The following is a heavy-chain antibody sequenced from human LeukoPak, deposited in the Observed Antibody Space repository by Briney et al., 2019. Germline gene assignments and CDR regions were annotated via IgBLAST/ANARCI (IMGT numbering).Heavy chain of an antibody. CDR3: ARGGNYWPQWWFDP. D-gene: IGHD1-26*01. V-gene: IGHV4-59*01. J-gene: IGHJ5*02. CDR2: IYYRGST. Sequence: SETLSLTCSVSGGSISSYYWSWIRQPPGKGLEWIGYIYYRGSTNYNPSLNSRLTISVDTSKNQFSLELNSVTPADTAVYYCARGGNYWPQWWFDPWGRGTLVSVSS. CDR1: GGSISSYY.